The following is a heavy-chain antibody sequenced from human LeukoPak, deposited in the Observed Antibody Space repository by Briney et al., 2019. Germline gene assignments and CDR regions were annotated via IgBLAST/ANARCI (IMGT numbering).Heavy chain of an antibody. J-gene: IGHJ4*02. CDR1: GFTFSSYA. Sequence: PGASLRLSCAASGFTFSSYAMNWVRQALGKGPEWVAAVSESGVTTYYADSVKGRFAISRDNSKNKVYLQMSSLRDDDTAVYYCATRYSSFLGTGWFVFDYWGQGTLVTVSS. CDR3: ATRYSSFLGTGWFVFDY. CDR2: VSESGVTT. D-gene: IGHD6-6*01. V-gene: IGHV3-23*01.